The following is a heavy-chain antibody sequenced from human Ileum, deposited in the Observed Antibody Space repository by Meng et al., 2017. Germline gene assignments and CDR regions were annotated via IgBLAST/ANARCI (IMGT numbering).Heavy chain of an antibody. CDR2: IIPIFGTA. J-gene: IGHJ3*02. CDR3: ARVRGSSSWYDAFAI. V-gene: IGHV1-69*06. CDR1: GGTFSSYA. D-gene: IGHD6-13*01. Sequence: SVKVSCKASGGTFSSYAINWVRQAPGQGLEWMGGIIPIFGTANYAQQFQGRVTITADKSTSTAYMELSSLRSEDTAVYYCARVRGSSSWYDAFAIWGPGTMVTVSS.